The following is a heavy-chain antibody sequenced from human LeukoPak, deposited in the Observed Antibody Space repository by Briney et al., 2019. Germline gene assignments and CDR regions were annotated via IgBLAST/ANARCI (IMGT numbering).Heavy chain of an antibody. D-gene: IGHD1-26*01. J-gene: IGHJ4*02. CDR2: IYSGGST. Sequence: GGSLRLSGAASGFTVTGNYMSWVRQAPGKGLEWVSVIYSGGSTFYADSVKGRFTISRDNSKNTLFLQMHSLRAEDTAVYYCARGAIFVGGVGAQDYWGQGTLVTVSS. CDR3: ARGAIFVGGVGAQDY. V-gene: IGHV3-53*01. CDR1: GFTVTGNY.